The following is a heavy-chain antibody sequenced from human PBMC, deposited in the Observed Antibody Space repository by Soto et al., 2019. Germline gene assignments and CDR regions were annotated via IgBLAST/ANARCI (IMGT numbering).Heavy chain of an antibody. CDR1: GGSISSGGYY. D-gene: IGHD3-10*01. Sequence: QVQLQESGPGLVKPSQTLSLTCTVSGGSISSGGYYWTWIRQHPGKGLEWLGYIYYSGSTNYNPSLKSRVTISVDTSKTQLSLTLNSVTAADTAVYYCARDEGSGSGSYYFALWGRGTLVPVSS. J-gene: IGHJ2*01. V-gene: IGHV4-31*03. CDR2: IYYSGST. CDR3: ARDEGSGSGSYYFAL.